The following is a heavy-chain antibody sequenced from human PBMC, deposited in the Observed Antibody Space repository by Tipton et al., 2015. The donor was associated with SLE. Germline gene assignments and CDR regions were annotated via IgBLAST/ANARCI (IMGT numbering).Heavy chain of an antibody. CDR2: IYYSGST. V-gene: IGHV4-59*12. CDR1: GDSISGYY. J-gene: IGHJ3*02. D-gene: IGHD2-21*01. Sequence: TLYLTCNVPGDSISGYYWNWIRQPPGKGLEWIGYIYYSGSTNYNPSLKSRVTISVDTSKNQFSLKLRSVTAADTAVYYCARDSPPLFHQFGAYDIWGQGTMVTVSS. CDR3: ARDSPPLFHQFGAYDI.